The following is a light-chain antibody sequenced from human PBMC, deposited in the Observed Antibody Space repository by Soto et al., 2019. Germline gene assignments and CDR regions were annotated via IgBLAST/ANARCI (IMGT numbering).Light chain of an antibody. CDR3: HQYGSSPQT. J-gene: IGKJ1*01. V-gene: IGKV3-15*01. Sequence: EILMTQSPVTLSVSPGERATLSCRASQSVSSNLAWYQQKPGQAPSLLIYGAFTRATGIPARFSGTGSGTDFTLTISRLENEDFAVYYCHQYGSSPQTLGQGTKVDIK. CDR1: QSVSSN. CDR2: GAF.